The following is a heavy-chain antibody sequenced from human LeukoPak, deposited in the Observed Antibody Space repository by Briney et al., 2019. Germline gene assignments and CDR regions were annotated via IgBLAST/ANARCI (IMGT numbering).Heavy chain of an antibody. J-gene: IGHJ4*02. CDR2: IYSGGST. CDR1: GFTVSSNY. Sequence: GGSLRLSCAASGFTVSSNYMSWVRQAPGKGLEWVSVIYSGGSTYYADSVKGRLTISRDNSKNTLYLQMNSLRAEDTAVYYCARAWSGYSSGWYEVYWGQGTLVTVSS. V-gene: IGHV3-66*02. D-gene: IGHD6-19*01. CDR3: ARAWSGYSSGWYEVY.